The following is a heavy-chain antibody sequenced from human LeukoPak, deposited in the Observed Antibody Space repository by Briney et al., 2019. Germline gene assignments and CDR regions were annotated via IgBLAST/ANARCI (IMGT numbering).Heavy chain of an antibody. J-gene: IGHJ5*02. CDR2: VYYTGST. V-gene: IGHV4-39*01. CDR3: ARHSGSGSLSRPFDP. Sequence: SETLSLTCTVSGDSVTSGTFYWAWLRQPPGKGLEWIATVYYTGSTYYNPSLKSRVTISMDTSKNQFSLDLGSVVAPDTAVDYCARHSGSGSLSRPFDPWGQGTLVTVSS. D-gene: IGHD3-10*01. CDR1: GDSVTSGTFY.